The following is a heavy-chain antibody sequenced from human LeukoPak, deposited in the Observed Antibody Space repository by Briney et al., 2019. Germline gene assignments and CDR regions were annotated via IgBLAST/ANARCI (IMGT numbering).Heavy chain of an antibody. CDR3: ARLPGYSYGTDY. V-gene: IGHV4-34*01. CDR1: GGSFSGYY. J-gene: IGHJ4*02. D-gene: IGHD5-18*01. CDR2: INHSGST. Sequence: SETLSLTCAVYGGSFSGYYWSWIRQPPGKGLEWIGEINHSGSTNYNPSLKSRVTISVDTSKNQFSLKLSSVTAADTAVYYCARLPGYSYGTDYWGQGTLVTVSS.